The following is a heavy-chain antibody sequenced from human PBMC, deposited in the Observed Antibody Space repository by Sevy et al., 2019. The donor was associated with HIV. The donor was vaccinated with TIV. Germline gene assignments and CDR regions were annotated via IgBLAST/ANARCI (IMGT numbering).Heavy chain of an antibody. CDR1: GYTLTKLS. J-gene: IGHJ4*02. V-gene: IGHV1-24*01. CDR2: FDPEDGER. D-gene: IGHD3-22*01. CDR3: AATREYYYGNSGYFDY. Sequence: ASVKVSCKVSGYTLTKLSMHWVRQAPGKGLEGMGSFDPEDGERIYAQTFQGRVTMSEDTSTDTAYMDLSSLRSDDTAVYFCAATREYYYGNSGYFDYWGQGTLVTVSS.